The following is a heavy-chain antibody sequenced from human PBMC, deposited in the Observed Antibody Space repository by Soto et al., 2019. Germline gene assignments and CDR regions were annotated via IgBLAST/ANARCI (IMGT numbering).Heavy chain of an antibody. J-gene: IGHJ4*02. CDR1: GFTLSTYW. Sequence: GGSLRLSCAASGFTLSTYWMHWVRQAPGKGLVWVSRINSDGSSTSYANSVKGRFTISRDNAKNTLYLQMNSLRAEDTAVYYCARVDRSSSWYVDYWGQGTLVTVSS. CDR3: ARVDRSSSWYVDY. CDR2: INSDGSST. V-gene: IGHV3-74*01. D-gene: IGHD6-13*01.